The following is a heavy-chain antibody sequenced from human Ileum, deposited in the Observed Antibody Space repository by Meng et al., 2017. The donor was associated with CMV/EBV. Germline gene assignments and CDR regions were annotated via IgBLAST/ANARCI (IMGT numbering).Heavy chain of an antibody. D-gene: IGHD3-22*01. J-gene: IGHJ5*02. CDR2: IKSKGSGGTI. CDR3: AWDTSGYDRLDL. Sequence: SGFKFSDAWMNWVRQAPGKGPEWVGRIKSKGSGGTIHYAAPVKGRFTISRDDSKNTLYLQMNSLKTEDTAVYYCAWDTSGYDRLDLWGQGTLVTVSS. V-gene: IGHV3-15*07. CDR1: GFKFSDAW.